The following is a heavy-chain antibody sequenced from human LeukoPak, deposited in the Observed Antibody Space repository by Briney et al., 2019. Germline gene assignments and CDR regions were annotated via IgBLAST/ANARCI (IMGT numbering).Heavy chain of an antibody. Sequence: GGSLRLSCAASGFTFSSYSMRWGRQAPGEGLVWVSRIGGDGTATTYAESVKDRFTISRDNAKNTLYLQMNSLRAEDTAVYYCVRDHTSLIASWGQGALVTVSS. CDR3: VRDHTSLIAS. CDR1: GFTFSSYS. V-gene: IGHV3-74*01. CDR2: IGGDGTAT. J-gene: IGHJ4*02.